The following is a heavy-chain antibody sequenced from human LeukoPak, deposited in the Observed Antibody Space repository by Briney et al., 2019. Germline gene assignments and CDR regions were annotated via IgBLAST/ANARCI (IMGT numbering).Heavy chain of an antibody. J-gene: IGHJ4*02. V-gene: IGHV3-23*01. Sequence: GGSLRLSCAASGFTFSSYAMSWVRQAPGKGLEWVSIISDSGAVTYYADSVKGRFTISRDNSKNTLYLQMNSLRAEDTAVYYCAKGRMTYCSSTSCYRTFDYWGQETLVTVSS. CDR2: ISDSGAVT. D-gene: IGHD2-2*01. CDR1: GFTFSSYA. CDR3: AKGRMTYCSSTSCYRTFDY.